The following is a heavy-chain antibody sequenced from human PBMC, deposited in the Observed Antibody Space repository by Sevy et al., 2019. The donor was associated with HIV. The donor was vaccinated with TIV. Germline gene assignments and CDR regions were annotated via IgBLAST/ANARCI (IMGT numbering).Heavy chain of an antibody. J-gene: IGHJ4*02. CDR1: GFTFSNYA. D-gene: IGHD6-19*01. V-gene: IGHV3-33*01. CDR2: IWNDGSKK. Sequence: GGSLRLSCAASGFTFSNYAMHWVRQAPGKGLEWVAAIWNDGSKKFYAASVKGRLIVSRDNSKSTLSLQMNSLSVEDTAVYYCARESGSDWYFDYWGQGSLVTVSS. CDR3: ARESGSDWYFDY.